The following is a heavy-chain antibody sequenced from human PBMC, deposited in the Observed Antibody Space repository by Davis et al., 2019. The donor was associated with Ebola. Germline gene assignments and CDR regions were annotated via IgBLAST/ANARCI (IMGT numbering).Heavy chain of an antibody. CDR1: GYSFTRYW. D-gene: IGHD4-17*01. Sequence: PGGSLSLSCKGSGYSFTRYWIGWVRQMPGKGLEWMGIIYPGDSDTRYSPSFQGQVTISADRSISTAYLQWSSLKASDTAMYYCARQTTVTTDFDYWGQGTLVTVSS. V-gene: IGHV5-51*01. J-gene: IGHJ4*02. CDR2: IYPGDSDT. CDR3: ARQTTVTTDFDY.